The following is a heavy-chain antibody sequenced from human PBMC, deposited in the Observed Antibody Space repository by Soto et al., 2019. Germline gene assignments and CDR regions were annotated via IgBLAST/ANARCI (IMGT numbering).Heavy chain of an antibody. CDR1: GGSISSGGYY. D-gene: IGHD3-9*01. J-gene: IGHJ4*02. V-gene: IGHV4-31*03. Sequence: PSETLSLTCTVSGGSISSGGYYWSWIRQHPGKGLEWIGYIYYSGSTYYNPSLKSRVTISVDTSKNQFSLKLSSVTAADTAVYYCARAPYYDILTGTRTLCYFDYWGQGTLVNVSS. CDR3: ARAPYYDILTGTRTLCYFDY. CDR2: IYYSGST.